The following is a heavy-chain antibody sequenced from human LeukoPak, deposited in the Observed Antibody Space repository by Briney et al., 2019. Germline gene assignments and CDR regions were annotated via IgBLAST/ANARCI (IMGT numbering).Heavy chain of an antibody. CDR1: GGTFSSYA. Sequence: ASVKVSCKASGGTFSSYAISWVRQAPGQGLEWMGRIIPILGIANYAQKFQGRVTITADKSTSTAYMELSSLRSEDTAVYYCARDSTQYYDILTGPAPYYYYYMDVWGKGTTVTASS. J-gene: IGHJ6*03. CDR2: IIPILGIA. V-gene: IGHV1-69*04. CDR3: ARDSTQYYDILTGPAPYYYYYMDV. D-gene: IGHD3-9*01.